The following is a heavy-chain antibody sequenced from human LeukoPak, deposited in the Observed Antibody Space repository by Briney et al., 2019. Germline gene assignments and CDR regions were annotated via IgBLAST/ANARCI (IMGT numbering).Heavy chain of an antibody. J-gene: IGHJ4*02. Sequence: PEGSLSLSCAASGFTVSSNYMSWIRRAPGKGLEWVSVIYSGGSTYYADSVKGRFTISRDNSKNTLYLQMNSLRAEDTAVYYCARDMTRSSGGFDYWGQGTLVTVSS. CDR1: GFTVSSNY. CDR2: IYSGGST. V-gene: IGHV3-53*01. CDR3: ARDMTRSSGGFDY. D-gene: IGHD2-15*01.